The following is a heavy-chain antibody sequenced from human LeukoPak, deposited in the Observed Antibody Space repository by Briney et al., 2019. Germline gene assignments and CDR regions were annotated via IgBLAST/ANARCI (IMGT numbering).Heavy chain of an antibody. CDR2: ISYDGSNK. CDR1: GFTFNSYA. Sequence: GGSLRLSCAASGFTFNSYAMHWVRRAPGKGLEWVAVISYDGSNKYYADSVKGRFTISRDNSKNTLYLQMNSLRAEDTAVYYCARALAARPDYYYYYMDVWGKGTTVTVSS. V-gene: IGHV3-30-3*01. J-gene: IGHJ6*03. D-gene: IGHD6-6*01. CDR3: ARALAARPDYYYYYMDV.